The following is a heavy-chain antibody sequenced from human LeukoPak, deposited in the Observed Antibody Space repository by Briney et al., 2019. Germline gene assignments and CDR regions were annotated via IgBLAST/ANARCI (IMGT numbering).Heavy chain of an antibody. Sequence: SETLSLTCIVSRGSISSYYWSWIRQPPGKGLEWIGYIYHGGSTNYNPSLKSRVTISGDTSKNKFFLNLSSVTAADTAMYYCARGRYYYDSSGYPYNWFDPWGQGALVTVSS. CDR2: IYHGGST. CDR3: ARGRYYYDSSGYPYNWFDP. D-gene: IGHD3-22*01. J-gene: IGHJ5*02. V-gene: IGHV4-59*13. CDR1: RGSISSYY.